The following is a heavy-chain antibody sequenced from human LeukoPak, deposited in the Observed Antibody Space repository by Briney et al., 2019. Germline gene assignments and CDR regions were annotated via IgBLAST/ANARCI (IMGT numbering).Heavy chain of an antibody. CDR1: GVSISSTSYY. V-gene: IGHV4-39*07. CDR2: IYYSGRT. J-gene: IGHJ6*03. D-gene: IGHD3-10*01. CDR3: ARLTKNDSGTYRFGKKKRGYMDV. Sequence: SETLSLTCTVSGVSISSTSYYWGWIRQPPGKGLEWIGSIYYSGRTYYNPSLKSRVTISVDTSKNQFSLKLSSVTAADTAVYYCARLTKNDSGTYRFGKKKRGYMDVWGKGTTVTISS.